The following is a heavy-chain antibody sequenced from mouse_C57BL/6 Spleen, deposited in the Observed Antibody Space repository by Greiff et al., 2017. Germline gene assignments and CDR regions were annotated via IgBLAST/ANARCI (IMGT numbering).Heavy chain of an antibody. CDR1: GYAFSSSW. CDR2: IYPGDGDT. J-gene: IGHJ2*01. V-gene: IGHV1-82*01. D-gene: IGHD1-1*01. CDR3: ARWDSYYYGRSSYY. Sequence: VQLQQSGPELVKPGASVKISCKASGYAFSSSWMNWVKQRPGKGLEWIGRIYPGDGDTNYNGKFKGKATLTADKASSTAYMQLSSLTSEDSAVXLCARWDSYYYGRSSYYWGQGTTLTVSS.